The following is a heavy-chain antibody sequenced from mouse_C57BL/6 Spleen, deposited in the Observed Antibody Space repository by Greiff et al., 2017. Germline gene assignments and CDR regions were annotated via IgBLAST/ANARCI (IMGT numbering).Heavy chain of an antibody. CDR3: AIHYYGSSYDAMDY. CDR2: ISYDGSN. CDR1: GYSITSGYY. J-gene: IGHJ4*01. V-gene: IGHV3-6*01. D-gene: IGHD1-1*01. Sequence: VQLKESGPGLVKPSQSLSLTCSVTGYSITSGYYWNWIRQFPGNKLEWMGYISYDGSNNYNPSLKNRISITRDTSKNQFFLKLNSVTTEDTATYYCAIHYYGSSYDAMDYWGQGTSVTVSS.